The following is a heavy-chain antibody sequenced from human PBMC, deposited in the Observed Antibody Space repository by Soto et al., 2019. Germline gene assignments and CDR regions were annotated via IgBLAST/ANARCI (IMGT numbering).Heavy chain of an antibody. J-gene: IGHJ5*02. Sequence: QVQLVESGGGVVQPGRSLRLSCAASGFTFSSYGMHWVRQAPGKGLEWVAVIWYDGSNKYYADSVKGRFTISRDNSKNTLYLQMNSLRAEDTAVYYCARDIGDVWSGYTFDPWGQGTLVTVSS. D-gene: IGHD3-3*01. CDR1: GFTFSSYG. V-gene: IGHV3-33*01. CDR2: IWYDGSNK. CDR3: ARDIGDVWSGYTFDP.